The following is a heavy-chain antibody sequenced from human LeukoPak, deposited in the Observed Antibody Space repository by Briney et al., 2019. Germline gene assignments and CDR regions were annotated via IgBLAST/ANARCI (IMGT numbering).Heavy chain of an antibody. D-gene: IGHD3-10*01. CDR1: GGSISSYY. V-gene: IGHV4-4*07. J-gene: IGHJ5*02. CDR2: MYSSGNT. CDR3: ARDQNEGGLLWFGEFSNWFDP. Sequence: SETLSLTCSVSGGSISSYYWSWTRQPAGKGLEWIGRMYSSGNTNYNPSLKSRVTMSVDTSKNQFSLKLSSVTAADTAVYYCARDQNEGGLLWFGEFSNWFDPWGQGTLVTVSS.